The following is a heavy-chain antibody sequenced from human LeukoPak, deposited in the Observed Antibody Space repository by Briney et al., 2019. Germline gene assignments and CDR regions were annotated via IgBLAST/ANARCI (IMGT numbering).Heavy chain of an antibody. V-gene: IGHV3-53*01. CDR1: GFTVSSNY. CDR2: IYSGGST. D-gene: IGHD3-10*01. J-gene: IGHJ3*02. Sequence: PGGSLRLSCAASGFTVSSNYMSWVRQAPGKGLEWVSVIYSGGSTYYADSVKGRFTISRDNSKNTLYLQMNGLRAEDTAVYYCAREGLNYYGPPDPHRDAFDIWGQGTMVTVSS. CDR3: AREGLNYYGPPDPHRDAFDI.